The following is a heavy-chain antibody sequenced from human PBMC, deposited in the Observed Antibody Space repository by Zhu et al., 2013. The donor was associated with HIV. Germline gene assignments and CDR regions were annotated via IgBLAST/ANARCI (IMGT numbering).Heavy chain of an antibody. CDR3: ARRPDCSSTSCYSVFWWGKADGGGDGMDV. V-gene: IGHV1-8*01. CDR1: GYTFTSYD. J-gene: IGHJ6*02. D-gene: IGHD2-2*02. Sequence: QVQLVQSGAEVKKPGASVKVSCKASGYTFTSYDINWVRQATGQGLEWMGWMNPNSGNTGYAQKFQGRVTMTRNTSISTAYMELSSLRSEDTAVYYCARRPDCSSTSCYSVFWWGKADGGGDGMDVWGQGTTVTVSS. CDR2: MNPNSGNT.